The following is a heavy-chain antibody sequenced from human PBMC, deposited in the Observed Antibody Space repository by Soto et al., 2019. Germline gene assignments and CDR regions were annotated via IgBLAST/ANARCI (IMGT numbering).Heavy chain of an antibody. CDR3: ARGATSGWYLPFDS. Sequence: GGSLRLSCAASGFTFSGSAMHWVRQAPGKGLEWVAVMSYDGSNKQYADSVKGRFTISRDRSKNTLFLQMNSLRAEDTAVYYCARGATSGWYLPFDSWGQGALVTVSS. V-gene: IGHV3-33*08. CDR1: GFTFSGSA. J-gene: IGHJ4*02. CDR2: MSYDGSNK. D-gene: IGHD6-19*01.